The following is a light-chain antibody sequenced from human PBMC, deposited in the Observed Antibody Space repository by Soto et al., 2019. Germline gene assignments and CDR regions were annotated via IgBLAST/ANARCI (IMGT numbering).Light chain of an antibody. J-gene: IGKJ5*01. CDR2: GAT. CDR1: QGISSF. CDR3: QQANSFPIT. V-gene: IGKV1-9*01. Sequence: IPLTKSPSSLSASVGERVTITCRASQGISSFLAWYQQEPGKAPKLLISGATTLQSGVPSRFSGSGSGTNFTLTISSLQPEDFATYYCQQANSFPITFGQGTRLEIK.